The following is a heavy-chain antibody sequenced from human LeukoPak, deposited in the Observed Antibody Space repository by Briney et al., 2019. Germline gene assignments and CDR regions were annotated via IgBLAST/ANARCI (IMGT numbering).Heavy chain of an antibody. D-gene: IGHD3-16*02. CDR2: INHNGNT. J-gene: IGHJ4*02. CDR3: ARHCEGGEVYDYIWGSYRGEFDY. V-gene: IGHV4-39*01. Sequence: SETLSLTCTVSGDSTSSTYFWAWIRQPPGTGLEWIATINHNGNTYYNPFLKSRVTISVDRSRNQFSLKLSSVTAADTAVYYCARHCEGGEVYDYIWGSYRGEFDYWGQGTLVTVSS. CDR1: GDSTSSTYF.